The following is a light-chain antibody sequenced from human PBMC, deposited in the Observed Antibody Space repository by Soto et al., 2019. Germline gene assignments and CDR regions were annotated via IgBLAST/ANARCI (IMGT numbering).Light chain of an antibody. CDR1: QSVSSSY. J-gene: IGKJ5*01. CDR2: GVS. Sequence: EIVLTQSPGTLSLSPGERATLSCRASQSVSSSYLAWYQQKPGQAPRLLIYGVSSRATGIPDRFSGSGSGTAFTLTISRLEPEDFAVYYCQHYVISPPITFDQGTRLEIK. CDR3: QHYVISPPIT. V-gene: IGKV3-20*01.